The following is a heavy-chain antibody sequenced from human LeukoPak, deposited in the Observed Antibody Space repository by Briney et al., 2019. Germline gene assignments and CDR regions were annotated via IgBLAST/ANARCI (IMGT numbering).Heavy chain of an antibody. J-gene: IGHJ5*02. CDR3: ARDHNQYYYGSGVSGGWFDP. CDR2: IYHSGST. CDR1: GGSISSGGYY. Sequence: SETLSLTCTVSGGSISSGGYYWSWIRQPPGKGLEWIGYIYHSGSTYYNPSPKSRVTISVNTSKNQFSLKLSSVTAADTAVYYCARDHNQYYYGSGVSGGWFDPWGQGTLVTVSS. V-gene: IGHV4-30-2*01. D-gene: IGHD3-10*01.